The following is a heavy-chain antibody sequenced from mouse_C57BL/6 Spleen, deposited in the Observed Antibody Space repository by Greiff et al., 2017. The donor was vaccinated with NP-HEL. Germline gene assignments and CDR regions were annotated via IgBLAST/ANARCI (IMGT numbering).Heavy chain of an antibody. CDR3: ARGYYSNSCFDY. V-gene: IGHV1-80*01. J-gene: IGHJ2*01. CDR2: IYPGDGDT. Sequence: QVQLKESGAELVKPGASVKISCKASGYAFSSYWMNWVKQRPGKGLEWIGQIYPGDGDTNYNGKFKGKATLTADKSSSTAYMQLSSLTSEDSAVYFCARGYYSNSCFDYWGQGTTLTVSS. D-gene: IGHD2-5*01. CDR1: GYAFSSYW.